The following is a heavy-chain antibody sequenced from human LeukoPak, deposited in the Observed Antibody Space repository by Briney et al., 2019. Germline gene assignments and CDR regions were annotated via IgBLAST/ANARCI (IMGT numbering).Heavy chain of an antibody. CDR2: ISGSGGTT. CDR1: GGSISSYY. D-gene: IGHD1-14*01. J-gene: IGHJ4*02. Sequence: PSETLSLTCTVSGGSISSYYWSWIRQPPGKGLEWVSTISGSGGTTYYADSVKGRFTISRDNSKNTLYLQINSLRPEDTAVYYCAKLHNLNCDYWGLGTLATVSS. CDR3: AKLHNLNCDY. V-gene: IGHV3-23*01.